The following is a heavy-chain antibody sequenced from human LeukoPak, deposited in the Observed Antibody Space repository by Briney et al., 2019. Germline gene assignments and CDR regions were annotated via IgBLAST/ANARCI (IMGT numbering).Heavy chain of an antibody. CDR3: ARWTGLRDGDYGYYYYGMDV. Sequence: ASVKVSCKASGGTFSSYGISWVRQAPGQGLEWMRWISAYNGNTNYAQKLQGRVTMTTDTSTSTAYMELRSLRSDDTAVYYCARWTGLRDGDYGYYYYGMDVWGQGTTVTVSS. V-gene: IGHV1-18*01. CDR2: ISAYNGNT. J-gene: IGHJ6*02. D-gene: IGHD4-17*01. CDR1: GGTFSSYG.